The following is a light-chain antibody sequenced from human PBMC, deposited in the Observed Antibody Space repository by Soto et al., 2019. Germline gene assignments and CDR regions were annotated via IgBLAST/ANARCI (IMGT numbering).Light chain of an antibody. Sequence: DIVMTQSPDSLAVSLGERATINCKSSQSVLYSSINKNYLAWYQQKPGQPPRLLIYWASTRESGVPVRFSGSGSGTDFTLTISSLQAEDVAVYYCQQYYSTPFTFGPGTKVDIK. V-gene: IGKV4-1*01. CDR2: WAS. CDR3: QQYYSTPFT. J-gene: IGKJ3*01. CDR1: QSVLYSSINKNY.